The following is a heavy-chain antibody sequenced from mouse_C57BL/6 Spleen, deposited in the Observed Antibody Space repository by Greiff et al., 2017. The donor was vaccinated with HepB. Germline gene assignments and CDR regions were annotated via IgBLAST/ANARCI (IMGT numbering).Heavy chain of an antibody. CDR1: GFNIKDYY. D-gene: IGHD2-4*01. J-gene: IGHJ2*01. CDR2: IDPEDGET. Sequence: EVKLMESGAELVKPGASVKLSCTASGFNIKDYYMHWVKQRTEQGLEWIGRIDPEDGETKYAPKFQGKATITADTSSNTAYLQLSSLTSEDTAVYYCARRRLYDYDGLYFDYWGQGTTLTVSS. V-gene: IGHV14-2*01. CDR3: ARRRLYDYDGLYFDY.